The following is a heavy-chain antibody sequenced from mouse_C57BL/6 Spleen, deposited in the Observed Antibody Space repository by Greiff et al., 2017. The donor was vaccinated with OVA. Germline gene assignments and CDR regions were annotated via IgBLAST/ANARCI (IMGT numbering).Heavy chain of an antibody. CDR1: GYTFTEYT. CDR2: FYPGSGSI. D-gene: IGHD2-3*01. Sequence: QVHVKQSGAELVKPGASVKLSCKASGYTFTEYTIHWVKQRSGQGLEWIGWFYPGSGSIKYNEKFKDKATLTADKSSSTVYMELSRLTSEDSAVYFCARHGSDGYYDYYAMDYWGQGTSVTVSS. V-gene: IGHV1-62-2*01. CDR3: ARHGSDGYYDYYAMDY. J-gene: IGHJ4*01.